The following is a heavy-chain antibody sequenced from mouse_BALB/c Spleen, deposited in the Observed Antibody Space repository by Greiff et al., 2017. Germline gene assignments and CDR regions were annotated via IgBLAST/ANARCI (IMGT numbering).Heavy chain of an antibody. Sequence: VQLQESGAELVRPGVSVKISCKGSGYTFTDYAMHWVKQSHAKSLEWIGVISTYYGDASYNQKFKGKATLTIDTSSSTAYMQLSSLTSEDSAVYFCARRGFAYWGQGTLVTVSA. CDR1: GYTFTDYA. CDR2: ISTYYGDA. J-gene: IGHJ3*01. CDR3: ARRGFAY. V-gene: IGHV1S137*01.